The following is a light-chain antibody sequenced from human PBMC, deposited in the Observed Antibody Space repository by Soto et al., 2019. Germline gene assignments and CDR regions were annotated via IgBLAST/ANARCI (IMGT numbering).Light chain of an antibody. V-gene: IGKV3-20*01. CDR2: GAS. CDR1: QSVSSN. Sequence: EIVMTQSPATLSVSPGERATLSCRASQSVSSNLVWYQQKPGQAPRLLIYGASRRATGIPDRFSGSGSGTDFTLTNSRLEPEDFAVYYCQQYGSSPITFGQGTRLEI. CDR3: QQYGSSPIT. J-gene: IGKJ5*01.